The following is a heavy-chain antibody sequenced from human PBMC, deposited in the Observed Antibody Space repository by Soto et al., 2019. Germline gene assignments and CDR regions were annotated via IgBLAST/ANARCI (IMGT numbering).Heavy chain of an antibody. J-gene: IGHJ4*02. CDR2: ISWNSGSI. CDR1: GFTFDDYA. CDR3: AKDHYYDSRGSSVFDY. D-gene: IGHD3-22*01. V-gene: IGHV3-9*01. Sequence: EVQLVESGGGLVQPGRSLRLSCAASGFTFDDYAMHWVRQAPGKGLEWVSGISWNSGSIGYADSVKGRFTISRDNAKNSLYLQMNSLRAEDTALYYCAKDHYYDSRGSSVFDYWGQGTLVTVSS.